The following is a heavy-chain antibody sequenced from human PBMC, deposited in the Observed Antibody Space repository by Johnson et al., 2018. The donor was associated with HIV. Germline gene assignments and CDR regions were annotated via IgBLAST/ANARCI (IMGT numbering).Heavy chain of an antibody. Sequence: QVQLVESGGGLVKPGGSLRLSCAASGFTFSDYYMSWIRQAPGKGLEWVSYISSSGSTIYYADSVKGRFTLSRDNAKNSMYRQMNSLRAEDTAVYYCASMVTTGGDAFDIWGQGTMVTVSS. CDR2: ISSSGSTI. CDR1: GFTFSDYY. V-gene: IGHV3-11*04. J-gene: IGHJ3*02. CDR3: ASMVTTGGDAFDI. D-gene: IGHD2-21*02.